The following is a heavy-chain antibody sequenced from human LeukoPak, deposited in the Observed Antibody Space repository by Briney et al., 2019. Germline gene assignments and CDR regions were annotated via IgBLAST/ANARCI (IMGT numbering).Heavy chain of an antibody. D-gene: IGHD3-10*01. Sequence: GGSLRLSCAASGFTFSSYRMNWVRQAPWKGLEWVSSISSSSSYIYYADSVKGRFTISRENAKKSLYLQMNSLRAEDTAVYYCGREEYYYGSGSYVFDYWGQGTLVTVSS. CDR2: ISSSSSYI. CDR3: GREEYYYGSGSYVFDY. V-gene: IGHV3-21*01. CDR1: GFTFSSYR. J-gene: IGHJ4*02.